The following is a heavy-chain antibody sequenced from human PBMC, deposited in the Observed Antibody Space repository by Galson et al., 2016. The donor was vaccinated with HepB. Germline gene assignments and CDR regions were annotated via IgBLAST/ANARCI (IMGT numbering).Heavy chain of an antibody. J-gene: IGHJ4*02. D-gene: IGHD1-7*01. Sequence: SLRLSCAASGYTFSCCAVSWVRQAPGKGLEWVSSVNDLGHDTFYADSVKGRFTISRDNSKNTLDLQMNIMRVEETATYYCAKNAGGGNWNYNFDSWGQGTLVTVS. V-gene: IGHV3-23*01. CDR1: GYTFSCCA. CDR3: AKNAGGGNWNYNFDS. CDR2: VNDLGHDT.